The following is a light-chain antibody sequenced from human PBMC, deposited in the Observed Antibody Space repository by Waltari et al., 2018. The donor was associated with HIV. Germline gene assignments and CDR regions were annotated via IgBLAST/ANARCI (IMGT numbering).Light chain of an antibody. CDR3: QTTDTNGVVV. CDR2: PDH. Sequence: SSALTQTLSVSLSPGQTATITCFGEGFASRSAHWHHQRAGQAPLLVIYPDHKRPSGISDRFSGSSSGTVVTLTSDGVQTEDEGDYYCQTTDTNGVVVFGGGTKLTVL. J-gene: IGLJ2*01. CDR1: GFASRS. V-gene: IGLV3-25*03.